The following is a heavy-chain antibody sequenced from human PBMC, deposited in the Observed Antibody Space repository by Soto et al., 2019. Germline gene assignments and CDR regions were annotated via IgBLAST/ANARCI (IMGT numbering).Heavy chain of an antibody. D-gene: IGHD3-22*01. V-gene: IGHV5-51*01. J-gene: IGHJ4*02. CDR2: IYPANSDT. CDR3: ARLDAGGYYYVFF. Sequence: PGESLKISCKASGYSFTTYWIGWVRQMPGKGLEWMGIIYPANSDTRYSPSFRGQVTISADKSVNNVYLQWSSLKASDTAMYYCARLDAGGYYYVFFWGQGTQVTVSA. CDR1: GYSFTTYW.